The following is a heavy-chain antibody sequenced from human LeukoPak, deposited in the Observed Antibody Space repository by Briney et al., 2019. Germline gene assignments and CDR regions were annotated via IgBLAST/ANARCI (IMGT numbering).Heavy chain of an antibody. J-gene: IGHJ5*02. CDR3: AKSIAVAGAMRDNWFDP. V-gene: IGHV3-48*04. CDR2: ISSSGNTI. CDR1: GFTFSTYS. D-gene: IGHD6-19*01. Sequence: PGGSLRLSCAASGFTFSTYSMNWVRQAPGKGLEWVSYISSSGNTIYYADSVKGRFTISRDNVKNTLYLQMNNLRVEDTAVYYCAKSIAVAGAMRDNWFDPWGQGTLVTVSS.